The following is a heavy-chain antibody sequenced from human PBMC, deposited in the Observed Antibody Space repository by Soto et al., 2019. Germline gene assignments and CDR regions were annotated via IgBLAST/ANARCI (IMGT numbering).Heavy chain of an antibody. CDR2: ISGSGGST. J-gene: IGHJ2*01. CDR3: AKVTHVWGSYRYIAYWYFDL. D-gene: IGHD3-16*02. CDR1: GFTFSSYA. Sequence: EVQLLESGGGLVQPGGSLRLSCAASGFTFSSYAMSWVRQAPGKGLEWVSAISGSGGSTYYADSVKGRFTISRDNSKNTMYMKMNSLRAEDTAVYYCAKVTHVWGSYRYIAYWYFDLWGRGTLVTVSS. V-gene: IGHV3-23*01.